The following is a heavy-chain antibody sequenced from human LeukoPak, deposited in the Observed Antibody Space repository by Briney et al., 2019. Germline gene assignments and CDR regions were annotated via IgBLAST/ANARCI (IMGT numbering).Heavy chain of an antibody. Sequence: ASVKVSCKASGYTFTSYGISWVRQAPGQGLEWMGWISAYNGNTNYAQKLQGRVTMTTDTSTSTAYMEPRSLRSDDTAVYYCARSITMVRGALPYYFDYWGQGTLVTVSS. D-gene: IGHD3-10*01. V-gene: IGHV1-18*01. CDR3: ARSITMVRGALPYYFDY. CDR1: GYTFTSYG. CDR2: ISAYNGNT. J-gene: IGHJ4*02.